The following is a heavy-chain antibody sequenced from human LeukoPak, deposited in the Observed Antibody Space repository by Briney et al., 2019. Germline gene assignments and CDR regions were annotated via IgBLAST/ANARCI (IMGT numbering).Heavy chain of an antibody. J-gene: IGHJ5*02. D-gene: IGHD2-15*01. CDR3: ARDCSGGSCYSGSWFDP. Sequence: ASVKVSCKASGYTFTSYGISWVRQAPGQGLEWMGRIIPILGIANYAQKFQGRVTITADKSTSTAYMELSSLRSEDTAVYYCARDCSGGSCYSGSWFDPWGQGTLVTVSS. V-gene: IGHV1-69*04. CDR2: IIPILGIA. CDR1: GYTFTSYG.